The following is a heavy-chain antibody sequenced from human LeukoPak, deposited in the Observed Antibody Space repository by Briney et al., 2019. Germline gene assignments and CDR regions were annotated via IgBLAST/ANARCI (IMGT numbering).Heavy chain of an antibody. Sequence: GGSLRLSCAASGFTFSDYYMSWIRQAPGKGLEWVSYISSGGDIIYYADSVKGRFTISRDNAKNSLYLQMSSLRADDTAVYYCARGERPDGYNPTLFDYWGQGTLVTVSS. CDR3: ARGERPDGYNPTLFDY. V-gene: IGHV3-11*01. CDR2: ISSGGDII. D-gene: IGHD5-24*01. CDR1: GFTFSDYY. J-gene: IGHJ4*02.